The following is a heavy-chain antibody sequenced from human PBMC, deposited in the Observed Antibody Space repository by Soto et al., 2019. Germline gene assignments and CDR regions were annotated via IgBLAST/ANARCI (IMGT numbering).Heavy chain of an antibody. V-gene: IGHV3-33*01. D-gene: IGHD2-21*02. J-gene: IGHJ4*02. Sequence: GGSLRLSCAASGFTFSSYGMHWVRQAPGKGLEWVAVIWYDGSNKYYADSVKDRFTISRDNSKNTLYLQMNSLRAEDTAVYYCARDTGLPQTSFDYWGQGTMVTVYS. CDR1: GFTFSSYG. CDR3: ARDTGLPQTSFDY. CDR2: IWYDGSNK.